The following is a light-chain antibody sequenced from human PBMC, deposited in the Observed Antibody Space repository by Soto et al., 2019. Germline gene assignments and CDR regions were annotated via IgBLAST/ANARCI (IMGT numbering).Light chain of an antibody. CDR3: QQYGSSPTT. V-gene: IGKV3-20*01. J-gene: IGKJ4*01. CDR1: QTVSSSY. CDR2: GAA. Sequence: EIVLTQSPGTLSLSPGERATLSCRASQTVSSSYLAWYQQKPGQAPRLLIYGAAIRATGIPDRFSGSGFGTDFTLTISRLEPEDFAVYYCQQYGSSPTTFGGGTKVEI.